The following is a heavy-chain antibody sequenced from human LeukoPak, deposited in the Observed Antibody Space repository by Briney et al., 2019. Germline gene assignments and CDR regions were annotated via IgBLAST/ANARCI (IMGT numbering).Heavy chain of an antibody. D-gene: IGHD3-3*01. J-gene: IGHJ4*02. CDR2: IFYSGST. CDR3: ARFDNDFWSGYFSPYFDY. Sequence: SETLSLTCTVSGGSISSGSYYWSWIRQHPGKGLEWIGYIFYSGSTHYNPSLKSRVTISVDRSKNQFSLKLSSVTAADTAVYYCARFDNDFWSGYFSPYFDYWGQGTLVTVSS. CDR1: GGSISSGSYY. V-gene: IGHV4-31*03.